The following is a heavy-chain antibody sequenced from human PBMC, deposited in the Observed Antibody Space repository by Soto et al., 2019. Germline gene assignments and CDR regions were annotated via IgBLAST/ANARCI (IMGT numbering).Heavy chain of an antibody. J-gene: IGHJ5*02. Sequence: PGGSLRLSCEASGFSLRTYGMHWLRRAPGKELEWVSFIWYDGTKKFYANSVKGRSTISKDNSNNILYLQMSGLRAEDTAVYYCAREVVTAVAGSVNWFDPWGQGTLVTVSS. CDR3: AREVVTAVAGSVNWFDP. V-gene: IGHV3-33*01. CDR2: IWYDGTKK. CDR1: GFSLRTYG. D-gene: IGHD6-19*01.